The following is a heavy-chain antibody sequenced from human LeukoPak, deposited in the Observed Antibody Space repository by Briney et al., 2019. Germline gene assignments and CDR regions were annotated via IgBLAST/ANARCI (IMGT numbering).Heavy chain of an antibody. CDR3: ARHGPHYGGTYIDY. J-gene: IGHJ4*02. D-gene: IGHD4-23*01. V-gene: IGHV4-59*08. CDR2: IYYSGST. CDR1: GDSISSYY. Sequence: SETLSLTCTVSGDSISSYYWSWIRQPPGKGLEWIGYIYYSGSTNYNPSLKSRVTISVDTSKDQFSLKLNSVTAADTAVYYCARHGPHYGGTYIDYWGQGTLVTVSS.